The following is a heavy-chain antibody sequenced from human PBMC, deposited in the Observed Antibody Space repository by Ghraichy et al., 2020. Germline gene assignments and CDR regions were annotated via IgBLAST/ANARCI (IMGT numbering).Heavy chain of an antibody. D-gene: IGHD4-17*01. V-gene: IGHV3-21*01. CDR3: ARGHYGDSTVYFDY. CDR1: GFTFDMYC. J-gene: IGHJ4*02. CDR2: ISSTSSYI. Sequence: LNISCVASGFTFDMYCMNWVRQAPGKGLEWVSSISSTSSYIYQEDSVKGRFTISRDNAKNSLYLQMNRLRAEDTAVYFCARGHYGDSTVYFDYWGQGTAVTVSS.